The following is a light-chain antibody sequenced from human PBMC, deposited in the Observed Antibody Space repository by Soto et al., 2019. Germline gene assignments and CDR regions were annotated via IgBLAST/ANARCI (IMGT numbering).Light chain of an antibody. Sequence: DLQMTQSPSTLSASVGDRVTITCRASQSISSWWAWYQQKPGKAPKLLIYKASSLESGVPSRFSGSGSGTEFTLTISSLQPDDFATYYCQQYNSYSITFGQGTRLEIK. CDR2: KAS. CDR3: QQYNSYSIT. V-gene: IGKV1-5*03. CDR1: QSISSW. J-gene: IGKJ5*01.